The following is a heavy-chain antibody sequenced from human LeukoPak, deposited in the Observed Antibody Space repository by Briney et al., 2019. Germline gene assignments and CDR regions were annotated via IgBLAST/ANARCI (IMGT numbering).Heavy chain of an antibody. CDR1: GGTSSNYA. CDR3: ERGPYGSGWYGNWFDP. CDR2: IIPIFGTA. V-gene: IGHV1-69*06. D-gene: IGHD6-19*01. Sequence: GASVKVSCKASGGTSSNYAISWVRQAPRQGLEWMGGIIPIFGTANSAQKFWGRVTITADKSTRTAYMELSSLRSRETAVYYCERGPYGSGWYGNWFDPWGQGTLVTVSS. J-gene: IGHJ5*02.